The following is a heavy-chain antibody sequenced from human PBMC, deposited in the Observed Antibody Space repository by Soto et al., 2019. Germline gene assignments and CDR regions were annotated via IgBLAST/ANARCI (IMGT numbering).Heavy chain of an antibody. CDR3: AKDLVHGNYFDY. J-gene: IGHJ4*02. CDR1: GFTFNSYA. CDR2: ISRSGGST. D-gene: IGHD3-10*01. V-gene: IGHV3-23*01. Sequence: EVQLLESGGGLVQPGGSLRLSCAASGFTFNSYAMSWVRQAPGKGLEWVSTISRSGGSTYYADSVKGRFTISRDNSKNTLYLQMNSLSADDTAVYYCAKDLVHGNYFDYWGQGTQVTVSS.